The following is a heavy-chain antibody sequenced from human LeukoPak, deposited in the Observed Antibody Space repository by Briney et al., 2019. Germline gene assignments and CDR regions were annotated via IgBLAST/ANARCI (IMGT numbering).Heavy chain of an antibody. CDR2: ISSSSTYI. Sequence: GGSLRLSCAASGFTFSSYNMNWVRQAPGKGLEWVSSISSSSTYIYYADSVKGRFTISRDNAKNSLYLQMNSLRAEDTAVYYCAKTGGSGSYYSNWFDPWGQGTLVTVSS. CDR3: AKTGGSGSYYSNWFDP. V-gene: IGHV3-21*01. D-gene: IGHD3-10*01. J-gene: IGHJ5*02. CDR1: GFTFSSYN.